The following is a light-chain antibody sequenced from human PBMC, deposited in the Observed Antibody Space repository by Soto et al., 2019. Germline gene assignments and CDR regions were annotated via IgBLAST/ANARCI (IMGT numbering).Light chain of an antibody. CDR2: DSS. CDR1: QSVSSN. Sequence: ETVLTQYPATLSVTQGERATLSCRASQSVSSNLAWYQQKPGQAPSLLIYDSSTRATGIPARFSGSGAGTDFTLTINILEPEDFGVYYCQQYSNGPPITFGGGTKVDIK. CDR3: QQYSNGPPIT. V-gene: IGKV3D-15*01. J-gene: IGKJ4*02.